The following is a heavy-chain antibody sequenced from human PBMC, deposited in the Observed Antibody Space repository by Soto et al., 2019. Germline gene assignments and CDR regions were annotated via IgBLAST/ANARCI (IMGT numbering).Heavy chain of an antibody. CDR1: GFTFSSNV. V-gene: IGHV3-23*01. CDR2: INDSGDKT. CDR3: AKGAYYDFWSGYSAYDC. J-gene: IGHJ4*02. D-gene: IGHD3-3*01. Sequence: GGSLRLSCAASGFTFSSNVMSWVRQAPGKGLEWVSAINDSGDKTYYADSVKGRFSISRDSFKSTLYLQMNSLRAEDTAIYYCAKGAYYDFWSGYSAYDCWGQGTLVTVSS.